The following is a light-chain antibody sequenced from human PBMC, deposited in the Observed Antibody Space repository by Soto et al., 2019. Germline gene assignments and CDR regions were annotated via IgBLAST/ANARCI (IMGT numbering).Light chain of an antibody. CDR3: QQYDHLPRT. V-gene: IGKV1-33*01. Sequence: DIQMIQSPSSLSASVGDRVTITCQASQEISNYLNWYQQKPGKAPKLLIYDASNLERGVPSRFSGRGSGTYFTFTISSLQPEDFATYYCQQYDHLPRTFGRGTKVEIK. CDR1: QEISNY. CDR2: DAS. J-gene: IGKJ1*01.